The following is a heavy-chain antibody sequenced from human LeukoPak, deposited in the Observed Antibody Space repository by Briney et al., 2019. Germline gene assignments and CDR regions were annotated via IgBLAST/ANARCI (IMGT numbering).Heavy chain of an antibody. CDR2: ISGSGGST. Sequence: GGSLRLSCGASGFIFSKYAMSWVRQAPGKGLEWVSAISGSGGSTYYADSVKGRFTISRDNSKNTLYLQMNSLRAEDTAVYYCAKGKWLNWFDPWGQGTLVTVSS. J-gene: IGHJ5*02. CDR1: GFIFSKYA. V-gene: IGHV3-23*01. CDR3: AKGKWLNWFDP. D-gene: IGHD6-19*01.